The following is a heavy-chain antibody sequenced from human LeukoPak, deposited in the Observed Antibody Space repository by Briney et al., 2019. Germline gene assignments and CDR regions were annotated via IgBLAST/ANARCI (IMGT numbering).Heavy chain of an antibody. Sequence: ASVKVSCKASGYTFTGYYMHWVRQAPGQGLEWMGWINPNSGGTNYAQKFQGRVTMTRDTSISTAYMELSRLRSDDTAVYYCVRSTIFGAVINVFDYWGQGTLVTVSS. CDR2: INPNSGGT. V-gene: IGHV1-2*02. CDR1: GYTFTGYY. D-gene: IGHD3-3*01. J-gene: IGHJ4*02. CDR3: VRSTIFGAVINVFDY.